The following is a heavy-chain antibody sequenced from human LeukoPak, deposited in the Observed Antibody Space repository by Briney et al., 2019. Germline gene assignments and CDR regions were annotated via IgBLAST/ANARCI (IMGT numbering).Heavy chain of an antibody. J-gene: IGHJ4*02. V-gene: IGHV3-23*01. D-gene: IGHD3-10*01. Sequence: GGSLRLSCAASGFTFSNYAMNWVRQAPGKGLEWVSVISGSGTSTSYADSVKGRFTISRDNSKNTLYLQVNSLRAEDTALYYCAKHGGRGVTTPNDYWGQGTLVTVSS. CDR3: AKHGGRGVTTPNDY. CDR1: GFTFSNYA. CDR2: ISGSGTST.